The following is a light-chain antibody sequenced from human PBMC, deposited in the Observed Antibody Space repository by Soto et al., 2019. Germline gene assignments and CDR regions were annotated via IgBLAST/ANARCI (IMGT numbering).Light chain of an antibody. J-gene: IGLJ2*01. CDR2: DVS. V-gene: IGLV2-14*01. CDR1: SSDVGGYNY. Sequence: QSALTQPASVSGSPGQSITISCTGTSSDVGGYNYVSWYQQHPGKAPKLMSYDVSNRPSGVSNRFSGSKSGYTASLTISGLQAEDEADYYCSSYTSSSTLVVFGGGTKLTVL. CDR3: SSYTSSSTLVV.